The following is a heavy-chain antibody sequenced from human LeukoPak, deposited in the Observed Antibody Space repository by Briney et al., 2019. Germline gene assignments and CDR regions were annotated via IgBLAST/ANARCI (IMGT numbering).Heavy chain of an antibody. Sequence: GGSLRLSCAASGFTFSSYSMNWVRQAPGKGLEWVANIKQDGSEKYYVDSVKGRFTISRDNSKNTLYLQMNSLRAEDTAVYYCAKQYDSSGYPYYFDYWGQGTLVTVSS. CDR2: IKQDGSEK. CDR3: AKQYDSSGYPYYFDY. J-gene: IGHJ4*02. D-gene: IGHD3-22*01. CDR1: GFTFSSYS. V-gene: IGHV3-7*01.